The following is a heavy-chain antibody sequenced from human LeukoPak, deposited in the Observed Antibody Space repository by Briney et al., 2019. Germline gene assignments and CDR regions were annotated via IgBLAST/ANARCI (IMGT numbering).Heavy chain of an antibody. Sequence: SETLSLTCTVSGGSISSGSYYWTWIRQPPGKGLEWIGEISHTGRTTYNSSLTSRLTISVDTSKNQLSLKVNSLTAADTAVYYCARQTTSGYLDNWGQGTLVTVYS. V-gene: IGHV4-39*01. CDR1: GGSISSGSYY. D-gene: IGHD3-22*01. CDR3: ARQTTSGYLDN. CDR2: ISHTGRT. J-gene: IGHJ4*02.